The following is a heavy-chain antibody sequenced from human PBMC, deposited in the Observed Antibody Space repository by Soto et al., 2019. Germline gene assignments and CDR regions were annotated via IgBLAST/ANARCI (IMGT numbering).Heavy chain of an antibody. CDR2: ISYDGSNK. V-gene: IGHV3-30*18. CDR1: GFTFSSYG. CDR3: AKVGYSSGWYADYYYYGMDV. D-gene: IGHD6-19*01. J-gene: IGHJ6*02. Sequence: QVQLVESGGGVVQPGRSLRLSCAASGFTFSSYGMHWVRQAPGKGLEWVAVISYDGSNKYYADSVKGRFTISRDNSKNTLYLQMNSLRAEDTAVYYCAKVGYSSGWYADYYYYGMDVWGQGTTVTVSS.